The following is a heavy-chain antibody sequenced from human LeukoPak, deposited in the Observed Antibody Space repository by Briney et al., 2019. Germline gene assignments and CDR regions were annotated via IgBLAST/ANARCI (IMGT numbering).Heavy chain of an antibody. Sequence: PGGSLRLSCASPGFTSSSYEMNWVRQSQGKGLEWVSYISSSGSTIYYADSVKGRFTISRDNAKNSLYLQMNSLRAEGTAVYYCARLADYVWGSLDYWGQGTLVTVSS. CDR3: ARLADYVWGSLDY. J-gene: IGHJ4*02. CDR2: ISSSGSTI. V-gene: IGHV3-48*03. CDR1: GFTSSSYE. D-gene: IGHD3-16*01.